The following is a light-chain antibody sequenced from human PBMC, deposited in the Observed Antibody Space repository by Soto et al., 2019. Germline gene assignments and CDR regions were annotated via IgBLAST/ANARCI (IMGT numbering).Light chain of an antibody. CDR3: HQYGSSHRT. J-gene: IGKJ1*01. Sequence: EIVLTQSPGTLSLSPGERATLSCRASQSVSSSYLDWCQQKHGQAPRLLIYGASSRATGIPERFSGSGSGKRLSLAISRLAPEEFAVYSCHQYGSSHRTVGQGTKGDIK. CDR1: QSVSSSY. CDR2: GAS. V-gene: IGKV3-20*01.